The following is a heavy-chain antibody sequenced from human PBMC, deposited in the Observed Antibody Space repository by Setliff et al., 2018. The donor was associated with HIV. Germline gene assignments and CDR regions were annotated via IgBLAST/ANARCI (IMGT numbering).Heavy chain of an antibody. J-gene: IGHJ3*02. CDR2: INSASGGT. V-gene: IGHV1-2*02. CDR3: ARDYLHVFDI. Sequence: ASVKVSCKASGYTFTDYYIHWVRQAPGQGLEWMGWINSASGGTNYAQNFQGRVTVTRDTSINTAYVELNSLKSDYTAVYYCARDYLHVFDIWGQGTMVTVS. CDR1: GYTFTDYY.